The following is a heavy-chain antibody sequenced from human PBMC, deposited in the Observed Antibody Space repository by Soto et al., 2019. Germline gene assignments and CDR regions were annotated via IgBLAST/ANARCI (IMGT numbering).Heavy chain of an antibody. CDR1: GGSFSGYY. Sequence: KTSETLSLTCAVYGGSFSGYYWSWIRQPPGKGLEWIGEINHSGSTNYNPSLKSRVTISVDTSKNQFSLKLSSVTAADTAVYYCARTSYCSSTSCPRFDPWGQGTLVTVSS. CDR3: ARTSYCSSTSCPRFDP. CDR2: INHSGST. J-gene: IGHJ5*02. D-gene: IGHD2-2*01. V-gene: IGHV4-34*01.